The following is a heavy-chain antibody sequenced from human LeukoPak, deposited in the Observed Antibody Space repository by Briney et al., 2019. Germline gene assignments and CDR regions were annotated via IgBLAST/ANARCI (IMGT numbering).Heavy chain of an antibody. CDR2: MYYSGST. D-gene: IGHD3-22*01. CDR3: ASQRDYYDSSGYYPESN. CDR1: GGSISSGDYY. Sequence: SETLSLTCTVSGGSISSGDYYWRWLRQPPRKGLEWIGYMYYSGSTYYNPSLKSRATISVDTSKNQFSLKLSSVTAADTAVYYCASQRDYYDSSGYYPESNWGQGTLVTVSS. V-gene: IGHV4-30-4*01. J-gene: IGHJ4*02.